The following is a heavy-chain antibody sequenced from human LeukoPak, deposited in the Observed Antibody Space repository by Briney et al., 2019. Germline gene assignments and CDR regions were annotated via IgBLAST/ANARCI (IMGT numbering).Heavy chain of an antibody. Sequence: PGGSLRLSCAASGVTASSNFMSWVRQAPGKGLEWVSVIYRGGETYYADSVKGRFTISRDNSKNTLYLQMTSLRVEDTAVYYCAREYDSGYYFDYWGQGTLVTVSS. J-gene: IGHJ4*02. V-gene: IGHV3-53*01. CDR1: GVTASSNF. CDR2: IYRGGET. CDR3: AREYDSGYYFDY. D-gene: IGHD3-22*01.